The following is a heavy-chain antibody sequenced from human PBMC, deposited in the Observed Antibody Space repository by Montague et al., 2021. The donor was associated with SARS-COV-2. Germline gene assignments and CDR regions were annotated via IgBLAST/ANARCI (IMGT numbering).Heavy chain of an antibody. D-gene: IGHD3-10*01. Sequence: PALVKPTQTLTLTCTFSWFSLSTSGMCVSWIRQPPGKALEWLARIDWDDDKYYSTSLKTRLTISKDTSKNQVVLTMTNMDPVDTATYYCARLTYYYGSGSYYPPNYFDYWGQGTLVTVSS. CDR1: WFSLSTSGMC. V-gene: IGHV2-70*11. J-gene: IGHJ4*02. CDR2: IDWDDDK. CDR3: ARLTYYYGSGSYYPPNYFDY.